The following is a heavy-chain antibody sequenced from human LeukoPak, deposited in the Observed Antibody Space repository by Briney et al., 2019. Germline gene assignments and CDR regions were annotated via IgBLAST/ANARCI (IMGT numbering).Heavy chain of an antibody. CDR3: ARVWVRGVFDY. Sequence: PGGSLRLSCAASGFNFSDYYMSWIRQAPGKGLEWVLYISSSGSTIYNADSVKGRFTISRDNAKNSLYLQMNSLRAEDTAVYYCARVWVRGVFDYWGQGTLVTVSS. CDR1: GFNFSDYY. V-gene: IGHV3-11*01. D-gene: IGHD3-10*01. CDR2: ISSSGSTI. J-gene: IGHJ4*02.